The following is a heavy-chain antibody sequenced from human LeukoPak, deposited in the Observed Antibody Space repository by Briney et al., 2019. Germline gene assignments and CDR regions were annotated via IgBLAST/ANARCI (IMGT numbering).Heavy chain of an antibody. J-gene: IGHJ4*02. CDR3: SRDGY. CDR1: GYSFTGYT. CDR2: INPNSGGS. V-gene: IGHV1-2*02. Sequence: ASVKVSCKASGYSFTGYTMHWVRQAPGHGLEWMGWINPNSGGSNYAQKFQGRVTMTRDTSISTVYMDLSRLTSDDTAVYYCSRDGYWGQGTLVTVSS.